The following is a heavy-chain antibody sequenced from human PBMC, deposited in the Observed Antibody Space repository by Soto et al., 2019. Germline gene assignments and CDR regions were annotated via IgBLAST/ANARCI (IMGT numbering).Heavy chain of an antibody. CDR1: GFVFKDSS. CDR2: IRDRAFSYAT. CDR3: TRLISAAQDY. D-gene: IGHD3-10*01. Sequence: EVLLVESGGGLVQPGGSLKLSCAASGFVFKDSSIHWVRQASGTGLEGVGRIRDRAFSYATAYAASVKGRFTISRDDSTNTAYLQMNSLKTEDTAIYYCTRLISAAQDYWGQGTLVTVSS. V-gene: IGHV3-73*01. J-gene: IGHJ4*02.